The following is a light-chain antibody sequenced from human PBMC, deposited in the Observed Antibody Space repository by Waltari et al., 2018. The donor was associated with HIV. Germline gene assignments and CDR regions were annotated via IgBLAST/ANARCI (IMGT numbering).Light chain of an antibody. Sequence: QSVLTQPPSVSGAPGQRVTISCTGGSSTIGAGYDVHWYQQLPGTAPKLLIYGNNNRPSGVPDRFSGSKSGTSASLAITGLQAEDEADYYCQSYDSSLSGSVFGGGTKLAVL. CDR2: GNN. J-gene: IGLJ2*01. CDR1: SSTIGAGYD. V-gene: IGLV1-40*01. CDR3: QSYDSSLSGSV.